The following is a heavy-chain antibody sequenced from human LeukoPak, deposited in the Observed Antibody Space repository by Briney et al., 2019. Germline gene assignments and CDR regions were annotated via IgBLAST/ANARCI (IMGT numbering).Heavy chain of an antibody. CDR3: AREMAIDY. CDR1: GFTVSSNY. D-gene: IGHD5-24*01. J-gene: IGHJ4*02. CDR2: IYSGGST. V-gene: IGHV3-66*01. Sequence: GGSLRLSCGASGFTVSSNYMSWVRQAPGKGLEWVSVIYSGGSTYYADSVKGRFTISRDNSKNTLYPQMNSLRAEDTAVYYCAREMAIDYWGQGTLVTVSS.